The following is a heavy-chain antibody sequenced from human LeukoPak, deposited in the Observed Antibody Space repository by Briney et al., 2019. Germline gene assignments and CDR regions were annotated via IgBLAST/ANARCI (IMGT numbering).Heavy chain of an antibody. CDR2: ISSDGTNK. Sequence: PGGSLRLSCAASRFTFRNYAMHWVRQAPGKGLEWVAGISSDGTNKDYAEYVKGRFSISRDNSKNTPYLQMNRLRADDTAVYYCSIGNFWSGYYPIDYWGQGTLVTVSS. V-gene: IGHV3-30*04. J-gene: IGHJ4*02. D-gene: IGHD3-3*01. CDR3: SIGNFWSGYYPIDY. CDR1: RFTFRNYA.